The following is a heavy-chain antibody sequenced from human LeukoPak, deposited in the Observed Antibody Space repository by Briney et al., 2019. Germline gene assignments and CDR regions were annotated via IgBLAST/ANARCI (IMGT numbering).Heavy chain of an antibody. CDR1: GYTFTSYD. D-gene: IGHD3-9*01. CDR2: MNPNSGNT. Sequence: APVKVSCKASGYTFTSYDINWVRQATGQGLEWMGWMNPNSGNTGYAQKFQGRVTMTRNTSISTAYMELSSLRSEDTAVYYCARGQSRERYFDWLPRNYYYYGMDVWGQGTTVTVSS. CDR3: ARGQSRERYFDWLPRNYYYYGMDV. J-gene: IGHJ6*02. V-gene: IGHV1-8*01.